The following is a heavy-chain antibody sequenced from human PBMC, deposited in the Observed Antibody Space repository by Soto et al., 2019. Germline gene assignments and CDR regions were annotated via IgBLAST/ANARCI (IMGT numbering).Heavy chain of an antibody. CDR1: GYTFTSYG. D-gene: IGHD3-16*01. J-gene: IGHJ4*02. V-gene: IGHV1-18*01. CDR3: ASGGPGESNDD. CDR2: ISAYNGNT. Sequence: QVQLVQSGAEVKKPGASVKVSCKASGYTFTSYGISWVRQAPGQGLEWMGWISAYNGNTNYAQKLQGRVTMTTDTSRSTAYTERRSMRADDTAVYNCASGGPGESNDDWGQGTLVTVSS.